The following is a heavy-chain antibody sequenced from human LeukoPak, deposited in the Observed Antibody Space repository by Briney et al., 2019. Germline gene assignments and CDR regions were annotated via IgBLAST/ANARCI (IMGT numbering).Heavy chain of an antibody. D-gene: IGHD6-19*01. V-gene: IGHV1-18*01. CDR2: VSSYNGNT. CDR1: GYTFNNYG. CDR3: ARDLRWGGWLYYYMDV. Sequence: GASVKVSCKASGYTFNNYGISWVRQAPGQGLEWMGWVSSYNGNTNYAQKLQGRVTMTTDTSTSTAYMELRSLRSDDTAVYYCARDLRWGGWLYYYMDVWGKGTTATVSS. J-gene: IGHJ6*03.